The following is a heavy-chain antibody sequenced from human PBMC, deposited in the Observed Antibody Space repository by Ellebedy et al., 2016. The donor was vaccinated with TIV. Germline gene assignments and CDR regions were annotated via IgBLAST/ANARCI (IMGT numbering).Heavy chain of an antibody. CDR1: GGSISNYY. D-gene: IGHD2-15*01. Sequence: MPSETLSLTCTVSGGSISNYYWSWIRQSPGKGLEWIGEVSHRGNTKCNPSLKSRVTMVLDTSKNMFSLNLTSVTAADTAVYYCAKSGEFLDFVVSEVVLRWFDPWGQGTLVTVSS. J-gene: IGHJ5*02. V-gene: IGHV4-34*01. CDR3: AKSGEFLDFVVSEVVLRWFDP. CDR2: VSHRGNT.